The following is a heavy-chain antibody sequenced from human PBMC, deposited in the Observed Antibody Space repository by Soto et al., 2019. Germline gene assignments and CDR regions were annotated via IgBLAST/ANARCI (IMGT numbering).Heavy chain of an antibody. CDR2: SNPDNDNT. Sequence: QVQLVQSGAAVKKPGASVRISCETNGYTFTRYQMHWVRQAPGQGLEWMAMSNPDNDNTRYAQKLQGRLTMTSDTSTATVYMELTSLKSEDTALYYFARESRAAGINDGFELWGQGTLLTVSS. D-gene: IGHD6-13*01. J-gene: IGHJ3*01. CDR3: ARESRAAGINDGFEL. CDR1: GYTFTRYQ. V-gene: IGHV1-46*04.